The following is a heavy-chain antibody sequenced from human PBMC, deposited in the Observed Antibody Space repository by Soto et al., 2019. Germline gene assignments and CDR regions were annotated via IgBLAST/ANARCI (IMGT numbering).Heavy chain of an antibody. D-gene: IGHD3-10*01. V-gene: IGHV3-23*01. J-gene: IGHJ4*02. Sequence: EVQLLESGGGLVQSGGSLRLSCAASGFTLSSYAMNWVRQAPGKGLEWVSAISGGDDSTFYADSVKGRFTISRDNSKNTLYLQMSSLRAEDTAVYYCATPGIRGVTLHYLDFWGQGTLVTVSS. CDR1: GFTLSSYA. CDR2: ISGGDDST. CDR3: ATPGIRGVTLHYLDF.